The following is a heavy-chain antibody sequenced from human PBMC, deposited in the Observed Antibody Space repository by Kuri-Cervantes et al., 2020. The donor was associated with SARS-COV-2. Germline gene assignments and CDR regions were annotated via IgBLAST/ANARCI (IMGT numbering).Heavy chain of an antibody. CDR3: SSSSSLSYYFDY. CDR2: IYTSGST. V-gene: IGHV4-61*02. J-gene: IGHJ4*02. CDR1: GYSISSGYY. D-gene: IGHD6-6*01. Sequence: LRLSCTVSGYSISSGYYWSWIRQPAGKGLEWIGRIYTSGSTNYNPSLKSRVTISVDTSKNQFSLKLSSVTAADTAVYYCSSSSSLSYYFDYWGQGTLVTVSS.